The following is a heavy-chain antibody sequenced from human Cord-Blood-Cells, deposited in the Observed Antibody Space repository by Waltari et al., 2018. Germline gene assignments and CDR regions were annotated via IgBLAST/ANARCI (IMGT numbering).Heavy chain of an antibody. CDR1: GYTFTGYY. V-gene: IGHV1-2*04. Sequence: QVQLVQSGAEVKKPGASVTVSCKASGYTFTGYYMHWVRQAPGQGLEWMGWINPNSGGTNYAQKFQGWVTMTRDTSISTAYMELSRLRSDDTAVYYCARAAHGDYGDFPFDYWGQGTLVTVSS. CDR3: ARAAHGDYGDFPFDY. CDR2: INPNSGGT. J-gene: IGHJ4*02. D-gene: IGHD4-17*01.